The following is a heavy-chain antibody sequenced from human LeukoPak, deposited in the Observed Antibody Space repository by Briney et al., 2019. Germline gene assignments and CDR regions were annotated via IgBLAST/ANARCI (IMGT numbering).Heavy chain of an antibody. CDR2: INHSGST. CDR3: ARAGVVRKKVKIGLYNWFDP. Sequence: PSETLSLTCAVYGGSFSGYYWSWIRQPPGKGLEWIGEINHSGSTNYNPSLKSRVTISVDTSKNQFSLKLSSVTAADTAVYYCARAGVVRKKVKIGLYNWFDPWGQGTLVTVSS. D-gene: IGHD3-3*01. CDR1: GGSFSGYY. V-gene: IGHV4-34*01. J-gene: IGHJ5*02.